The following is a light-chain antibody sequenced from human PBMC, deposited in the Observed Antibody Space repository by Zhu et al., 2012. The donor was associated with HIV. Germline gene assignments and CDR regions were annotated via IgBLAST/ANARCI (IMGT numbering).Light chain of an antibody. V-gene: IGKV1D-8*04. CDR1: QGISSS. Sequence: VIGMTRSPSLLSASTGDRVIISCRLSQGISSSLAWYQQKPGKAPQLLIYAASTLESGVPSRFSGSGSGTDFTLTISRLQSEDFATYYCQQYYSFPRTFGQGTKVEIK. CDR3: QQYYSFPRT. J-gene: IGKJ1*01. CDR2: AAS.